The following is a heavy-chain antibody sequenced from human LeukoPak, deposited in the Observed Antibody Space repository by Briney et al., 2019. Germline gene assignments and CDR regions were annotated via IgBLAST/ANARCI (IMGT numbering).Heavy chain of an antibody. CDR2: INHSGST. V-gene: IGHV4-34*01. CDR3: ARWPQRRGWFDP. J-gene: IGHJ5*02. Sequence: ESSETLSLTCAVYGGSFSGYYWSWIRQPPGKGLEWIGEINHSGSTNYNPSLKSRVTISVDTSKNQFSLKLSSVTAADTAVYYCARWPQRRGWFDPWGQGTLVTVSS. D-gene: IGHD2-2*01. CDR1: GGSFSGYY.